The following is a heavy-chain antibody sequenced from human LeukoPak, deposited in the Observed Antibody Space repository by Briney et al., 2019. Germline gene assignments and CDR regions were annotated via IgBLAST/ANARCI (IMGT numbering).Heavy chain of an antibody. V-gene: IGHV1-18*01. J-gene: IGHJ6*02. CDR2: ISAYNGNT. D-gene: IGHD2-2*01. CDR3: ARGLAQRICSSTSCYWYYGMDV. Sequence: GASVKVSCKASGYTFTSYGISWVRQAPGQGLEWMGWISAYNGNTNYAQRLQGRVTMTTDTSTSTAYMELRSLRSDDTAVYYCARGLAQRICSSTSCYWYYGMDVWGQGTTVTVSS. CDR1: GYTFTSYG.